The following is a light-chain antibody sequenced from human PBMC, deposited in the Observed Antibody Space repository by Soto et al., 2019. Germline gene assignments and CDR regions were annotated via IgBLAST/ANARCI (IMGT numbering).Light chain of an antibody. CDR2: DAS. CDR1: QSVFSG. V-gene: IGKV3D-11*02. Sequence: EIVLTQSPATLSVSPGERSTLACRASQSVFSGLAWYQQKPGQAPRLLIYDASNRATGIPARFSGSGPGTDFTLTISSLEPEDFAVYYCQQRSNWPWTFGQGTKVDIK. CDR3: QQRSNWPWT. J-gene: IGKJ1*01.